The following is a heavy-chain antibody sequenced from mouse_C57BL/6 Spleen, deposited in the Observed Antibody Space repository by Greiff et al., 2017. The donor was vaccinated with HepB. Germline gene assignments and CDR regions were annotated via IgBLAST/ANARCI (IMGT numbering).Heavy chain of an antibody. CDR3: ARSYDGYYGDDY. Sequence: QVQLKQSGAELVKPGASVKMSCKASGYTFTSYWITWVKQRPGQGLEWIGDIYPGSGSTNYNEKFKSKATLTVDTSSSTAYMQLSSLTSEDSAVYYCARSYDGYYGDDYWGQGTTLTVSS. CDR2: IYPGSGST. J-gene: IGHJ2*01. D-gene: IGHD2-3*01. V-gene: IGHV1-55*01. CDR1: GYTFTSYW.